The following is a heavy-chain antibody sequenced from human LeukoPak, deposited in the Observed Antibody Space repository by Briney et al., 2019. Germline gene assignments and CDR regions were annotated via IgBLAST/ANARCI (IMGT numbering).Heavy chain of an antibody. V-gene: IGHV4-59*08. J-gene: IGHJ4*02. CDR1: GGSISSYY. D-gene: IGHD6-19*01. CDR3: ARAPGSGWSN. CDR2: IYYSGST. Sequence: SETLSLTCTVSGGSISSYYWSWIRQPPGKGLEWIGYIYYSGSTNYNPSLKSRVTISVDTSKNQFSLKLSSVTAADTALYYCARAPGSGWSNWGQGTLVTVSS.